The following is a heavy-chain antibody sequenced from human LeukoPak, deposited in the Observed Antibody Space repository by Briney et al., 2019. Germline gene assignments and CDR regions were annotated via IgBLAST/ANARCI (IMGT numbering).Heavy chain of an antibody. D-gene: IGHD3-10*01. CDR1: GFTVSSNY. V-gene: IGHV3-66*01. J-gene: IGHJ4*02. CDR2: IYSGGST. Sequence: GGSPRLSCAASGFTVSSNYMSWVRQAPGKGLEWVSVIYSGGSTYYADSVKGRFTISRDNSKNTLYLQVNSLRAEDTAVYYCARGGLWFGELSRYFDYWGQGTLVTVSS. CDR3: ARGGLWFGELSRYFDY.